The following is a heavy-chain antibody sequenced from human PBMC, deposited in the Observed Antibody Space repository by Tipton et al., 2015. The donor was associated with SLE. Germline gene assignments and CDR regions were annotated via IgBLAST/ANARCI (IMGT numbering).Heavy chain of an antibody. CDR1: GFTFSSYG. D-gene: IGHD2-2*01. CDR3: VKDVSYCSSTSCQG. J-gene: IGHJ4*02. CDR2: IRYDGSNK. Sequence: SLRLSCAASGFTFSSYGMHWVRQAPGKGLEWVAFIRYDGSNKYYADSVKGRFTISRDNSKNTLYLQMNSLRAEDTAVYYCVKDVSYCSSTSCQGWGQGTLVTVSS. V-gene: IGHV3-30*02.